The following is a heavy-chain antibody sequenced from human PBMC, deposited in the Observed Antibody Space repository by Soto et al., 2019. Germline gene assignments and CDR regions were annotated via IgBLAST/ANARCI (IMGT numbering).Heavy chain of an antibody. CDR1: GGSISNISYY. D-gene: IGHD2-15*01. J-gene: IGHJ4*02. Sequence: SETLSLTCTVSGGSISNISYYWGWKHQPPGKGLEWIGYIYYTGSTDYNPSLKSRVTISVDTSKNQFSLRLSSVTAPDTAVYYCARSDCSGGSCYFDYWGQGTLVTVSS. V-gene: IGHV4-61*05. CDR3: ARSDCSGGSCYFDY. CDR2: IYYTGST.